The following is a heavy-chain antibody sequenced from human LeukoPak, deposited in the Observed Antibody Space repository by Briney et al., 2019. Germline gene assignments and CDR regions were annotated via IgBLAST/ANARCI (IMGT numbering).Heavy chain of an antibody. J-gene: IGHJ3*02. Sequence: SGGSLRLSCAASGVTFSGSDIHWVRQASGKGLEWIGRIRSKANNYATLYASSVKGRFTVSRDDSKNTAYLQMNSLTTEDTAVYYCARLGGSSLGDAFDIWGQGTMVTVSS. D-gene: IGHD1-26*01. CDR3: ARLGGSSLGDAFDI. CDR2: IRSKANNYAT. V-gene: IGHV3-73*01. CDR1: GVTFSGSD.